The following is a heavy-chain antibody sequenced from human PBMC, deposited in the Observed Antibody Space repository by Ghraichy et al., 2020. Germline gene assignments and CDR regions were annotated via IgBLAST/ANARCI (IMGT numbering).Heavy chain of an antibody. CDR2: GGSGGGK. CDR3: VKGRGNPENRFDY. J-gene: IGHJ4*02. CDR1: GFSFSIYA. V-gene: IGHV3-23*01. D-gene: IGHD1/OR15-1a*01. Sequence: GGSLRLSCVASGFSFSIYAMSWVRQAPGKGLEWVSTGGSGGGKYYADSVKGRFSVSRDNSKNTVYLHMNDLRVEDTAVYFCVKGRGNPENRFDYWGQGTPVTVSS.